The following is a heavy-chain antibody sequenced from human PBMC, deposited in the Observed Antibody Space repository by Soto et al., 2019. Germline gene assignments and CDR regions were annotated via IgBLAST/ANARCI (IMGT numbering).Heavy chain of an antibody. CDR3: ARASYFYDCSAYFGY. CDR1: GYTFTSYG. J-gene: IGHJ4*02. D-gene: IGHD3-22*01. CDR2: ISTYSGNT. V-gene: IGHV1-18*01. Sequence: QVQLVQSGAEVKKPGASVKVSCKASGYTFTSYGISWVRQAPGQGLEWMGWISTYSGNTNYAQKLQVRVTMTTDTSTRTAYMKLRSLRSDDTAVYYGARASYFYDCSAYFGYWGQGTLVTVSS.